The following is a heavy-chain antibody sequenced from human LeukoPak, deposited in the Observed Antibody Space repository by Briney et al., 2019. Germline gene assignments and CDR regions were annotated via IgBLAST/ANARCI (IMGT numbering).Heavy chain of an antibody. CDR2: INPNSGGT. D-gene: IGHD3-22*01. CDR1: GYTFTGYY. Sequence: ASVKVSCKASGYTFTGYYMHWVRQAPGQGLEWMGWINPNSGGTNYAQKFQGRVTMTRDTSISTAYMELSRLRSDDTAVYYCARSNDYYDSSGYYGPSWFDPWGQGTLVTVSS. CDR3: ARSNDYYDSSGYYGPSWFDP. J-gene: IGHJ5*02. V-gene: IGHV1-2*02.